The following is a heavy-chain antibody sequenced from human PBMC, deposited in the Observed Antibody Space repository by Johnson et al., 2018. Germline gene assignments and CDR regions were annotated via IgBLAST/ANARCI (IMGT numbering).Heavy chain of an antibody. D-gene: IGHD1-14*01. J-gene: IGHJ6*03. CDR2: ISYDGRNK. CDR1: GFTFSSYA. CDR3: ARERVVQTEPYYYYYYMDV. Sequence: VQLVESGGGVVQPGRSLRLSCAASGFTFSSYAMHWVRQAPGKGLEWVAVISYDGRNKSYADSVKGRFTISRDDSKKPLYLQMNSLGAEDTAVYYCARERVVQTEPYYYYYYMDVWGKGTTVTVSS. V-gene: IGHV3-30-3*01.